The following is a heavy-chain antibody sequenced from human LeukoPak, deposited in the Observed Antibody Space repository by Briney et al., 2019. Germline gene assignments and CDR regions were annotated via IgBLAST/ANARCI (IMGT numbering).Heavy chain of an antibody. CDR2: IYYSGST. CDR3: ARQKWDILTGYPDY. J-gene: IGHJ4*02. D-gene: IGHD3-9*01. V-gene: IGHV4-39*01. Sequence: PSETLSLTCTVSGGSISSSSYYWGWIRQPPGKGLEWTGSIYYSGSTYYNPSLKSRVTISVDTSKNQFSLKLSSVTAADTAVYYCARQKWDILTGYPDYWGQGTLVTVSS. CDR1: GGSISSSSYY.